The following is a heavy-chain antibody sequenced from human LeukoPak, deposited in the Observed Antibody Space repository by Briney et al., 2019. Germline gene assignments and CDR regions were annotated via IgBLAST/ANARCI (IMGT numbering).Heavy chain of an antibody. V-gene: IGHV4-59*01. J-gene: IGHJ6*03. CDR2: ISYSGYT. Sequence: SETLSLTCSVSGGSISSYHWSWIRQPPGKGLEWIGYISYSGYTNYNPSLQSRVTISLDRSKNQFSVKLTSVTAADTAVYYCARIERDGSGKSPYYYYYMDVWGKGTTVTVSS. CDR3: ARIERDGSGKSPYYYYYMDV. D-gene: IGHD3-10*01. CDR1: GGSISSYH.